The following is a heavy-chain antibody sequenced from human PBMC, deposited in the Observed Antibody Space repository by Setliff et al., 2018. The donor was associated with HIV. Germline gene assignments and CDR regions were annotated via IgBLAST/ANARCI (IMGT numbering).Heavy chain of an antibody. CDR2: INWNGGST. CDR1: GFTFDDYG. CDR3: ARGSKAAAGPPDF. D-gene: IGHD6-13*01. Sequence: PGGSLRLSCAASGFTFDDYGMSWVRQTPRKGLEWVSGINWNGGSTGYADSVKGRFTISRDNGYSSLYLQMNGLRAEDTALYYCARGSKAAAGPPDFWGQGTLVTVS. J-gene: IGHJ4*02. V-gene: IGHV3-20*04.